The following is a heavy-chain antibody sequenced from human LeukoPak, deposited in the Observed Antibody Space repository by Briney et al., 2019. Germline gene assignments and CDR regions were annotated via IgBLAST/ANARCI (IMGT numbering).Heavy chain of an antibody. CDR1: GFTFDDYG. J-gene: IGHJ4*02. V-gene: IGHV3-20*04. D-gene: IGHD3-22*01. Sequence: GGSLRLSCAASGFTFDDYGMSWVRQAPGKGLEWVSGIHWNGGSTGYADSVKGRFTISRDNAKNSLYLQMNSLRAEDTALYCCARSSYYDSSGYYGDYFDYWGQGTLVTVSS. CDR2: IHWNGGST. CDR3: ARSSYYDSSGYYGDYFDY.